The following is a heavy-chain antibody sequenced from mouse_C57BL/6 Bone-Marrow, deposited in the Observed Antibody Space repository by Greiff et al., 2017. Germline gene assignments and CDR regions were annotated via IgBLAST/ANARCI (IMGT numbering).Heavy chain of an antibody. D-gene: IGHD1-1*01. CDR3: ARDLLRAMDY. CDR1: GFTFSDYY. CDR2: INYDGSST. Sequence: EVQLVESEGGLVQPGSSMKLSCTASGFTFSDYYMAWVRQVPEKGLEWVANINYDGSSTYYLDSLKSRFIISRDNAKNILYLQMSSLKSEDTATYYCARDLLRAMDYWGQGTSVTVSS. V-gene: IGHV5-16*01. J-gene: IGHJ4*01.